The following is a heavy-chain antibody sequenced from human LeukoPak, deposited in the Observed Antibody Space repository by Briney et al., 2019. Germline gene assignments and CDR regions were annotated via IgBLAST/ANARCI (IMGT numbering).Heavy chain of an antibody. CDR1: GFTFSSYA. CDR2: ISYDGSNK. Sequence: GGSLRLSCAASGFTFSSYAMHWVRQAPGKGLEWVAVISYDGSNKYYADSAKGRFTISRDNSKNTLYLQMNSLRAEDTAVYYCARDLEVVVTAILDYWGQGTLVTVSS. V-gene: IGHV3-30*04. D-gene: IGHD2-21*02. J-gene: IGHJ4*02. CDR3: ARDLEVVVTAILDY.